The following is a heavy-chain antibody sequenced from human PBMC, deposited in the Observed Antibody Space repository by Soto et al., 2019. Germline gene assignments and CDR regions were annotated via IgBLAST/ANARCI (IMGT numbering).Heavy chain of an antibody. CDR3: ARKKSVVWWPKTSPFDY. D-gene: IGHD5-12*01. V-gene: IGHV4-59*12. CDR2: INYSGST. J-gene: IGHJ4*02. Sequence: PSETLSLTCTVSIDSISSDYWSWFRQPPGKGLEWIGEINYSGSTNYNPSLKSRVTISVDTSKNQFSLKLSSVTAADTAVYYCARKKSVVWWPKTSPFDYWGQGTLVTVSS. CDR1: IDSISSDY.